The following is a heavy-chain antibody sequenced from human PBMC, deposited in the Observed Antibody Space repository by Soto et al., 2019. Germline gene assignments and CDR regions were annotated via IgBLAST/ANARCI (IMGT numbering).Heavy chain of an antibody. Sequence: PGGSLRLSCAASGFTFSSYSMNWVRQAPGKGLEWVSYISSSSSTIYYADSVKGRFTTSRDNAKNSLYLQMNSLRDEDTAVYYCARDLTLRYYGSGSYVNYWGQGTLVTVSS. D-gene: IGHD3-10*01. CDR3: ARDLTLRYYGSGSYVNY. CDR1: GFTFSSYS. CDR2: ISSSSSTI. J-gene: IGHJ4*02. V-gene: IGHV3-48*02.